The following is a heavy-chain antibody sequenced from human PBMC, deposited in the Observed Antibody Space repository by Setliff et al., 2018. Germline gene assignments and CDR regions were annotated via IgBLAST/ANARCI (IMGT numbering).Heavy chain of an antibody. J-gene: IGHJ4*02. CDR3: ASRRYYDVTGYYAIL. V-gene: IGHV3-7*01. CDR1: GFTFSRYW. CDR2: IKENGSEK. D-gene: IGHD3-22*01. Sequence: GGSLRLSCETSGFTFSRYWMSWVRQAPGKGLEWVAYIKENGSEKDYVESVKGRFTISRDNARNSLYLQMDSLRAVDTAVYYCASRRYYDVTGYYAILWGQGTPVTVSS.